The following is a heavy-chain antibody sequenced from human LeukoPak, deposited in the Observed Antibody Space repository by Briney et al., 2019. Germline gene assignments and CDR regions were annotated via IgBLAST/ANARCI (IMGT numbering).Heavy chain of an antibody. CDR3: AKRRYFDWLLFPYYFDY. D-gene: IGHD3-9*01. Sequence: GGSLRLSCAASGFTFSSYGMHWVRQAPGKGLEWVAVISYDGSNKYYADSVKGRFTISRDNSKNTLYLQMNSLRAEDTAVYYCAKRRYFDWLLFPYYFDYWGQGTLVTVSS. V-gene: IGHV3-30*18. CDR1: GFTFSSYG. J-gene: IGHJ4*02. CDR2: ISYDGSNK.